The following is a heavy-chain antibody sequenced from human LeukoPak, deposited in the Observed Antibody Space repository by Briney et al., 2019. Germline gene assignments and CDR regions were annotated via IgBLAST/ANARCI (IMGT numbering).Heavy chain of an antibody. Sequence: SETLSLTCTVSGGSFSSYYWSWIRQPPGKGLEWIGHIYYSGSTNYSLSLKSRVTMSVDTSKNQFSLKLTSVTAADTAVYYCARGSEVLRSLEWPNWFDPWGQGTLVTVSS. J-gene: IGHJ5*02. V-gene: IGHV4-59*01. CDR3: ARGSEVLRSLEWPNWFDP. CDR1: GGSFSSYY. D-gene: IGHD3-3*01. CDR2: IYYSGST.